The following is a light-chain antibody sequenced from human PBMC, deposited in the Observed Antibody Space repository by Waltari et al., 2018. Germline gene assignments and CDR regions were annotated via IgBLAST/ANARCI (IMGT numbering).Light chain of an antibody. Sequence: SDVLTQAPSVSVAPGQTATITCRGDSIGSHSVHWYQQRPGQAPVVVVYDDAYRASGSPEGISGSGSGNAATLTISRVQPGDEADYYCQVWDSSRDHPVFGPGTRVTVL. V-gene: IGLV3-21*02. CDR2: DDA. CDR3: QVWDSSRDHPV. CDR1: SIGSHS. J-gene: IGLJ1*01.